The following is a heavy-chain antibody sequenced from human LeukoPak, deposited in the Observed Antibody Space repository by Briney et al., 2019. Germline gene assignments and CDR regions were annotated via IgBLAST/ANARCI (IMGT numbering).Heavy chain of an antibody. CDR1: GFTFDDYA. CDR2: ISWNSDNI. CDR3: AKGDSSGEGDY. Sequence: GGSLRLSCAASGFTFDDYAIHWVRQAPGKGLEWVSGISWNSDNIGYADSVKGRFTISRDNAKNSLYLQMNSLRAEDTALYYCAKGDSSGEGDYWGQGTLVTVSS. V-gene: IGHV3-9*01. J-gene: IGHJ4*02. D-gene: IGHD6-19*01.